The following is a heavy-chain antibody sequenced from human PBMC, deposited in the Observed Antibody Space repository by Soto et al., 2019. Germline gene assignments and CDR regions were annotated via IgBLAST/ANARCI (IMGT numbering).Heavy chain of an antibody. Sequence: SVKVSCKASGGTISSSAINWVRQAPGQGLEWMGGIIPIFDTPNYAQKFQGRVTITADESTSTAYMELSSLRSEDTAVYYCTRDPTVGVTDPYYYGMDVWGQGTTVTVSS. CDR3: TRDPTVGVTDPYYYGMDV. CDR1: GGTISSSA. V-gene: IGHV1-69*13. CDR2: IIPIFDTP. D-gene: IGHD2-21*02. J-gene: IGHJ6*02.